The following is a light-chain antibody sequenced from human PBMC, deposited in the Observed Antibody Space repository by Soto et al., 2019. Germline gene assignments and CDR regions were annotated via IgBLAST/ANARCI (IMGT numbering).Light chain of an antibody. V-gene: IGKV3-20*01. Sequence: EIVLTQSPGTLSLSPGERATLSCRASQSVSSSYLAWYQQKPGQAPRLLIYGASSRATGIPDRFSGSGSGTDFTLAISRLEPEGFAVYYCRQYGSSLYTFGQGTKLEIK. J-gene: IGKJ2*01. CDR1: QSVSSSY. CDR2: GAS. CDR3: RQYGSSLYT.